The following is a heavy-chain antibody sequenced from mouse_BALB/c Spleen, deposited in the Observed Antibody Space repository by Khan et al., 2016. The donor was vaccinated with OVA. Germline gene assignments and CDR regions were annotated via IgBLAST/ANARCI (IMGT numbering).Heavy chain of an antibody. V-gene: IGHV1S136*01. J-gene: IGHJ3*01. CDR1: GYIFTNYV. CDR2: INPDNAGT. D-gene: IGHD4-1*01. CDR3: AREASSWDFSFPY. Sequence: VQLQQSGPELVEPGASVKMSCKASGYIFTNYVIHWVKQKPGQGLEWIGYINPDNAGTRYNEKFKGKATLTSDISSTSAYMELLSLTSEDSAVYYCAREASSWDFSFPYWGQGTLVTVSA.